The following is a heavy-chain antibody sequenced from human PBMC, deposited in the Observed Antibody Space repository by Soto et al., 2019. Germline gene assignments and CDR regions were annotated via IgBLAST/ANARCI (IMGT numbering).Heavy chain of an antibody. Sequence: QVQLVESGGGVVQPGRSLRLSCAASGFTCSNYGLHWVRQAPGKGLEWVADIWYDGRSKNYVDSVKGRFTVSRDNSKNTLYLEMNSLRAEDSAVYYCGRVDRYYGMDVWGQGTTVTVSS. V-gene: IGHV3-33*01. CDR1: GFTCSNYG. CDR3: GRVDRYYGMDV. J-gene: IGHJ6*02. CDR2: IWYDGRSK.